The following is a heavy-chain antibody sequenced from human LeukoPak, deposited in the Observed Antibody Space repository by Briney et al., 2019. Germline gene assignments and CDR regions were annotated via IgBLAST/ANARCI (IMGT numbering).Heavy chain of an antibody. Sequence: GGSLRLSCAASGFTFSSYSMNWVRQAPGKGLEWVSSISSSSSYIYYADSVKGRFTISRDNAKNSLYLQMNSLSAEDTAVYYCARAAAGNFDYWGQGTLVTVSS. CDR1: GFTFSSYS. CDR3: ARAAAGNFDY. V-gene: IGHV3-21*01. D-gene: IGHD6-13*01. J-gene: IGHJ4*02. CDR2: ISSSSSYI.